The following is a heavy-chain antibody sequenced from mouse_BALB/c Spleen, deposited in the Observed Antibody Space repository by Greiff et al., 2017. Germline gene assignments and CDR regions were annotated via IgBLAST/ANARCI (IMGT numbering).Heavy chain of an antibody. J-gene: IGHJ4*01. Sequence: EVQVVESGGGLVKPGGSLKLSCAASGFAFSSYDMSWVRQTPEKRLEWVAYISSGGGSTYYPDTVKGRFTISRDNAKNTLYLQMSSLKSEDTAMYYCARHGNYAFYAMDYWGQGTSVTVSS. CDR3: ARHGNYAFYAMDY. CDR1: GFAFSSYD. V-gene: IGHV5-12-1*01. CDR2: ISSGGGST. D-gene: IGHD2-1*01.